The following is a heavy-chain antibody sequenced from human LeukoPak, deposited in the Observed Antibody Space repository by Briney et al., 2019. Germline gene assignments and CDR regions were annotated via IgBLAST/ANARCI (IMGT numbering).Heavy chain of an antibody. CDR3: ASGLRYFDLYY. D-gene: IGHD3-9*01. V-gene: IGHV4-38-2*02. CDR2: IYHSGST. Sequence: ETLSLTCTVSGYSISSGYYWGWIRQPPGKGLEWIGSIYHSGSTYYNPSLKSRVTISVDTSKNQFSLKLSSVTAADTAVYYCASGLRYFDLYYWGQGTLVTVSS. J-gene: IGHJ4*02. CDR1: GYSISSGYY.